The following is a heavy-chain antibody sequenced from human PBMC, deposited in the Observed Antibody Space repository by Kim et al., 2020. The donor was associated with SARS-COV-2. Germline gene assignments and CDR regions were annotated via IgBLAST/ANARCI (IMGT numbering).Heavy chain of an antibody. V-gene: IGHV3-48*02. CDR1: GFTFSSYS. CDR3: AREGPSGITMIVVVNWGTDAFDI. D-gene: IGHD3-22*01. Sequence: GGSLRLSCAASGFTFSSYSMNWVRQAPGKGLEWVSYISSSSSTIYYADSVKGRFTISRDNAKNSLYLQMNSLRDEDTAVYYCAREGPSGITMIVVVNWGTDAFDIWGQGTMVTVSS. J-gene: IGHJ3*02. CDR2: ISSSSSTI.